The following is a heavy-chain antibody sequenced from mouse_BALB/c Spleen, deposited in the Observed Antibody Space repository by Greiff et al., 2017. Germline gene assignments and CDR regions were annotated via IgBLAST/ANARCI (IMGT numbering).Heavy chain of an antibody. CDR3: ARKWDKGSTYYAMDY. Sequence: VKLQESGPGLVAPSQSLSITCTVSGFSFSSYCVHWVRQPPGKGLEWLGMIWGSGSTDYNSALKSRLSISKDNSKSQVYLKMNSLQTDDTAMYYGARKWDKGSTYYAMDYWGQGTSVTVSA. CDR1: GFSFSSYC. CDR2: IWGSGST. J-gene: IGHJ4*01. V-gene: IGHV2-6-4*01. D-gene: IGHD1-1*01.